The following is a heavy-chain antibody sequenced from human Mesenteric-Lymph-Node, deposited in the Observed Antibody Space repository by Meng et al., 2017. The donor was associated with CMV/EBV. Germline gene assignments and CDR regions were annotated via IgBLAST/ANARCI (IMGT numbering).Heavy chain of an antibody. Sequence: GGPLRLSGAASGLTVSGNEMAWFRQPPGKGLEWVSLINRDGNSYYGDSVKGRFTISRDNAKNSLYLQMNSLRAEDTAVYYCARGVYSSGKAPDYWGQGTLVTVSS. J-gene: IGHJ4*02. D-gene: IGHD6-19*01. CDR3: ARGVYSSGKAPDY. V-gene: IGHV3-66*01. CDR1: GLTVSGNE. CDR2: INRDGNS.